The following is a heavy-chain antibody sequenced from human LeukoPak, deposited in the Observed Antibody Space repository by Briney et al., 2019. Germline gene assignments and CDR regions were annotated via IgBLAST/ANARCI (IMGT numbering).Heavy chain of an antibody. CDR1: GGSISSSSYY. Sequence: SETLSLTCTVSGGSISSSSYYWSWIRQPPGKGLEWIGYIDDSGSTNYNPSLKSRVTISIDTSKNQFSLKLSSVTAADTAVYYCARETGARFYFDYWGQGTLVTVSS. CDR3: ARETGARFYFDY. CDR2: IDDSGST. V-gene: IGHV4-61*01. J-gene: IGHJ4*02. D-gene: IGHD1-26*01.